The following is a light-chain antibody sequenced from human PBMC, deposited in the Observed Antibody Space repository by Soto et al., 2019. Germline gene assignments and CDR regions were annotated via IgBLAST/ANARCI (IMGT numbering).Light chain of an antibody. CDR3: QQYGTSRWT. J-gene: IGKJ1*01. Sequence: ESVLTASPVTLSLSTVERATLSCRASQSVSSTSLAWYQQKPGQAPRLLIYGASTRATGIPDRFSGSGSGTDFTLTISRVEPEDFALYYCQQYGTSRWTFGQGTKVAI. CDR1: QSVSSTS. CDR2: GAS. V-gene: IGKV3-20*01.